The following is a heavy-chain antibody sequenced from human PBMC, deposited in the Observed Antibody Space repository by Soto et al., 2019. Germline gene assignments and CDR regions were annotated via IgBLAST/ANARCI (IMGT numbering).Heavy chain of an antibody. J-gene: IGHJ6*02. D-gene: IGHD1-20*01. Sequence: QVQLVESGGGWVKPGESLRLSCRGSGFFLSNNWMTWIRQAPGKGLEWVSYIRASGDYTIYADALKGRFTISRDNARNSLWLQINSLTAEDTAVYYCARSSVCRQVGVYNYGLDVCSQGTTIRVSS. V-gene: IGHV3-11*06. CDR1: GFFLSNNW. CDR3: ARSSVCRQVGVYNYGLDV. CDR2: IRASGDYT.